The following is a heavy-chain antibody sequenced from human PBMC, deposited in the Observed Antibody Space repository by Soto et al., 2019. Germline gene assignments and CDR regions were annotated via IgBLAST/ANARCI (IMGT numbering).Heavy chain of an antibody. CDR3: ARSSGYDTYYFDY. D-gene: IGHD5-12*01. Sequence: ASVKVSCKASGYTFTGYYMHWVRQAPGQGLEWMGWINPNSGGTNYAQKFQGWVTMTRDTSISTAYMELSRLRSDDTAVYYCARSSGYDTYYFDYWGQGTLVTVSS. CDR2: INPNSGGT. V-gene: IGHV1-2*04. J-gene: IGHJ4*02. CDR1: GYTFTGYY.